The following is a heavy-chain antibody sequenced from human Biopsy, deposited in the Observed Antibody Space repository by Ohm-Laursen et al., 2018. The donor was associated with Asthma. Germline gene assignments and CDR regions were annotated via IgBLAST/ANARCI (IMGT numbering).Heavy chain of an antibody. J-gene: IGHJ4*02. CDR3: ARAQDYYDSRGYYRSFDY. CDR1: YGSITSGGYY. D-gene: IGHD3-22*01. V-gene: IGHV4-31*03. Sequence: QTLTLTCTVSYGSITSGGYYWTWIRQHPGKGLEWIGFIYYSGSTYYNPSLKSRVSISIDTSKNQFSLKLSSVTAADTAVYYCARAQDYYDSRGYYRSFDYWGQGTLVNVSS. CDR2: IYYSGST.